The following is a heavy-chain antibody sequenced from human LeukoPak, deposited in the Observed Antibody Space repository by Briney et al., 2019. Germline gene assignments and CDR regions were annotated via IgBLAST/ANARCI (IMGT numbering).Heavy chain of an antibody. Sequence: SETLSLTCTVSGGSISTYYWSWIRQPPGKGLEWIGYIYTTESTNYNPSLESRVTISGDTSNNQFSLNLSSVTAADTAVYYCAIHDGVYWGQGTLVTVSS. CDR1: GGSISTYY. D-gene: IGHD3-16*01. J-gene: IGHJ4*02. CDR2: IYTTEST. V-gene: IGHV4-4*09. CDR3: AIHDGVY.